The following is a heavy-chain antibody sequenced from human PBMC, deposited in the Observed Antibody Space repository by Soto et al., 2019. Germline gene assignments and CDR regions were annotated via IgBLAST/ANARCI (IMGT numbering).Heavy chain of an antibody. CDR3: ARLLYDSSGYYYFDY. Sequence: SETLSLTCTVSGGSIYSSSYYWGWIRQSPGKGLEWIGSIHYSGRTYDRPSLKSRVTMSVDTLKNQFPLKLSSVTAADTAGYYCARLLYDSSGYYYFDYWGQGTQVTVSS. CDR1: GGSIYSSSYY. V-gene: IGHV4-39*01. J-gene: IGHJ4*02. D-gene: IGHD3-22*01. CDR2: IHYSGRT.